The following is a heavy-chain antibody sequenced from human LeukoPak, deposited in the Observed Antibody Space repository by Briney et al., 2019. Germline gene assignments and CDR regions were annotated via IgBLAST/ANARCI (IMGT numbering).Heavy chain of an antibody. J-gene: IGHJ5*02. CDR2: ISYSGTT. CDR3: ARRLRYFPNWFDP. D-gene: IGHD3-9*01. Sequence: SETLSLTCTVSGGSISSSNYYWGCIRQPPGKGLEWVGSISYSGTTYYNPSLKSRVTISVDTSKNQFSLKLSSVTAADTAVYFCARRLRYFPNWFDPWGQGTLVTVSS. V-gene: IGHV4-39*01. CDR1: GGSISSSNYY.